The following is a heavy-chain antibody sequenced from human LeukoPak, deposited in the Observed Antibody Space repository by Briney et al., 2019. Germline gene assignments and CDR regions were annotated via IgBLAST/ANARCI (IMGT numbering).Heavy chain of an antibody. CDR3: ARGLATIAVAGTLPPKSSKYNWFDP. D-gene: IGHD6-19*01. CDR2: INAGNGNT. CDR1: GYTFTSYA. J-gene: IGHJ5*02. V-gene: IGHV1-3*01. Sequence: GASVKVSCKASGYTFTSYAMHWVRQAPGQRLEWMGWINAGNGNTKYSQKFQGRVTITRDTSASTAYMELSSLRSEDTAVYYCARGLATIAVAGTLPPKSSKYNWFDPWGQGTLVTVSS.